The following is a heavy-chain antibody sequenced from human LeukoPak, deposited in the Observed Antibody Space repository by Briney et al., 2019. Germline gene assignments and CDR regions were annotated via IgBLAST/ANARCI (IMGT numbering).Heavy chain of an antibody. CDR3: ARPTYTSGCDY. CDR2: IKQDGSPK. D-gene: IGHD6-19*01. V-gene: IGHV3-7*01. J-gene: IGHJ4*02. CDR1: GFTFSSYW. Sequence: GGSLRLSCAASGFTFSSYWMNWVRQAPGKGLEWVANIKQDGSPKYYLDSVKGRFTISRDNAKSSLYLEMTSLRAEDTAVYYCARPTYTSGCDYWGQGTLVTVSS.